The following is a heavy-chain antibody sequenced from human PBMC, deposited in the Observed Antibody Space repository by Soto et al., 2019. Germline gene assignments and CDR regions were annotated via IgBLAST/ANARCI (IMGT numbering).Heavy chain of an antibody. CDR2: IKQDGSEK. Sequence: EVQLVESGGGLVQPGGSLRLSCAASGFTFSSYWMTWVRQAPGKGLEWVANIKQDGSEKYYMDSVKGRFTISSDNAKNSLSLQMNSLRAEDTAVYYCAGGNYLDNWGQGTLVTVSS. J-gene: IGHJ4*02. V-gene: IGHV3-7*04. CDR3: AGGNYLDN. CDR1: GFTFSSYW.